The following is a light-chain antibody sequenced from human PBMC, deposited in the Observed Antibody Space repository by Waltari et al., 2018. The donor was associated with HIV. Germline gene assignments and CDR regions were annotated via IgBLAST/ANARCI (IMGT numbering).Light chain of an antibody. V-gene: IGKV4-1*01. CDR2: WAA. CDR3: QQYYSTPFT. Sequence: DIVMTQSPDSLTVSLGERATFHCKSSQIVFYSSDNKNYLAWYQQKPGQPPKLLIYWAATRESGVPDRFSGSGSGTDFTLTITSLQAEDVAVYYCQQYYSTPFTFGPGTKVDIK. J-gene: IGKJ3*01. CDR1: QIVFYSSDNKNY.